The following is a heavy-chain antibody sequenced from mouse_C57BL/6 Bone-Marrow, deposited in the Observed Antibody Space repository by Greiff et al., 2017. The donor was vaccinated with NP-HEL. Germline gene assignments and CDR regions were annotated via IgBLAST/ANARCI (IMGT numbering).Heavy chain of an antibody. J-gene: IGHJ2*01. CDR1: GYTFTDYY. CDR3: ARSRDGNFDY. Sequence: EVQLQQSGPELVKPGASVKISCKASGYTFTDYYMNWVKQSHGKSLEWIGDINPNNGGTSYNQKFKGKATLTVDKSSSTAYMELRSLTSEDSAVYYCARSRDGNFDYWGQGTTLTVSS. V-gene: IGHV1-26*01. D-gene: IGHD3-3*01. CDR2: INPNNGGT.